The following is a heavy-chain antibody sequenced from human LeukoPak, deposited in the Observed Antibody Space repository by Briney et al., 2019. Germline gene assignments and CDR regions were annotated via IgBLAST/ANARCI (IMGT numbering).Heavy chain of an antibody. D-gene: IGHD6-13*01. Sequence: GGSLRLSCVASGFTFSSYAMSWVRQAPGKGLEWVANIKQDGSEKYYVDSVKGRFTISRDNAKNSLYLQMNSLRAEDTAVYYCARAGSSWLHYYYYGMDVWGQGTTVTVSS. V-gene: IGHV3-7*03. CDR2: IKQDGSEK. CDR1: GFTFSSYA. J-gene: IGHJ6*02. CDR3: ARAGSSWLHYYYYGMDV.